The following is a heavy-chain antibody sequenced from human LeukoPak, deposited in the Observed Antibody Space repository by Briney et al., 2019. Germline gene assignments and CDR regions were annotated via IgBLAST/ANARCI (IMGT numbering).Heavy chain of an antibody. V-gene: IGHV3-30*02. D-gene: IGHD6-19*01. Sequence: PGGSLRLSCAASGFTFSSYGMHWVRQAPGKGLEWVAFIRYEGSNKYYADSVKGRFTISRDNSKNTLYLQMNSLRDEDTAVYYCAKGLAVNTGYWGQGTLVTISS. J-gene: IGHJ4*02. CDR3: AKGLAVNTGY. CDR2: IRYEGSNK. CDR1: GFTFSSYG.